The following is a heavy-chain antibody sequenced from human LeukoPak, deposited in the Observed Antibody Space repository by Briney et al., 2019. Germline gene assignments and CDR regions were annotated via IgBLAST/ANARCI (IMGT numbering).Heavy chain of an antibody. J-gene: IGHJ4*02. CDR1: GGSFSGYY. CDR3: AREQGSSSWGEYYFDY. V-gene: IGHV4-34*01. D-gene: IGHD6-13*01. Sequence: SETLSLTCAVYGGSFSGYYWSWIRQPPGKGLEWIGEINHSGSTNYNPSLKSRVTISVDTSKNQFSLKLSSVTAADTAVYYCAREQGSSSWGEYYFDYWGQGTLVTVSS. CDR2: INHSGST.